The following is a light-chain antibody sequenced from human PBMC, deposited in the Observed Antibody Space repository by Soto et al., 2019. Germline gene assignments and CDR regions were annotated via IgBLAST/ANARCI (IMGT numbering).Light chain of an antibody. J-gene: IGKJ1*01. CDR2: DAS. CDR1: QSVSSN. Sequence: DILLTQSPATLSLSTGGRATLSCRASQSVSSNLAWYQQKPGQAPRLLIYDASNRATGIPARFSGSGSGTDFTLTISSLEPEDFAVYYCQQRSNWPPWTFGQGTKVDIK. V-gene: IGKV3-11*01. CDR3: QQRSNWPPWT.